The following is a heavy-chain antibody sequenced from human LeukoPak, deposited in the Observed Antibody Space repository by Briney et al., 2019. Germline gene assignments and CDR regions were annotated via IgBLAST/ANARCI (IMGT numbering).Heavy chain of an antibody. V-gene: IGHV4-39*07. J-gene: IGHJ5*02. Sequence: KPSETLSLTCTVSGGSISSSSYYWGWIRQPPGKGLEWIGSIYYSGSTNYNPSLKSRVTISVDTSKNQFSLKLSSVTAADTAVYYCARGRYFSWFDPWGQGTLVTVSS. CDR1: GGSISSSSYY. CDR3: ARGRYFSWFDP. CDR2: IYYSGST. D-gene: IGHD3-9*01.